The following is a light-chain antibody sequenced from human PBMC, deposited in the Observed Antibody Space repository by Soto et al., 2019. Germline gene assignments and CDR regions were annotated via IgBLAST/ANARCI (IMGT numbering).Light chain of an antibody. CDR3: QHYDSLPIT. CDR2: GAS. V-gene: IGKV3-20*01. J-gene: IGKJ5*01. Sequence: EIVMTQSPATLSVSPGDRATLSCRASQSVDNDLAWYQQKPGQPPRLLIYGASSRATGIPDRFSGSGSGTDFTLTISRLEPEDFAVFYCQHYDSLPITFGQGTRLEIK. CDR1: QSVDND.